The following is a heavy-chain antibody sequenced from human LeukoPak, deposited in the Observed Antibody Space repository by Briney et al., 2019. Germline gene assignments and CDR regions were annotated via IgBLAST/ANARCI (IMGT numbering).Heavy chain of an antibody. J-gene: IGHJ4*02. V-gene: IGHV1-69*13. CDR2: IIPIFGTA. CDR1: GGTFSSYA. Sequence: ASVKVSCKASGGTFSSYAISWVRQAPGQGLEWMGGIIPIFGTANYAQKSQGRVTITADESTSTAYMELSSLRSEDTAVYYCARERGDFYFDYWGQGTLVTVSS. D-gene: IGHD4-17*01. CDR3: ARERGDFYFDY.